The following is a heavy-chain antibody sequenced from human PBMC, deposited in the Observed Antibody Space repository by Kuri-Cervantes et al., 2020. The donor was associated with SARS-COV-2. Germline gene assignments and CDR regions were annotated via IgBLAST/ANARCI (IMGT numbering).Heavy chain of an antibody. CDR1: GFTFSSYG. CDR3: ARVPAKKYCSSTSCYTSYYYYGMDV. D-gene: IGHD2-2*02. J-gene: IGHJ6*02. Sequence: GESLKISCAASGFTFSSYGMHWVRQAPGKGLEWVAVIWYDGSNKYYADSMKGRFTISRDNSKNTLYLQMNSLRAEDTAVYYCARVPAKKYCSSTSCYTSYYYYGMDVWGQGTTVTVSS. CDR2: IWYDGSNK. V-gene: IGHV3-33*01.